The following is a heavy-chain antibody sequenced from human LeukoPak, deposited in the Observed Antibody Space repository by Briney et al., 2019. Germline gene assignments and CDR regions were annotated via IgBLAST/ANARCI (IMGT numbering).Heavy chain of an antibody. Sequence: SETLSLTCTVSGGSISSGGYYWSWIRQPPGKGLEWIGEINHSGSTNYNPSLKSRVTISVDTSKNQFSLKLSSVTAADTAVYYCASATVYSSSWYRFYFDYWGQGTLVTVSS. D-gene: IGHD6-13*01. CDR2: INHSGST. CDR3: ASATVYSSSWYRFYFDY. J-gene: IGHJ4*02. CDR1: GGSISSGGYY. V-gene: IGHV4-39*07.